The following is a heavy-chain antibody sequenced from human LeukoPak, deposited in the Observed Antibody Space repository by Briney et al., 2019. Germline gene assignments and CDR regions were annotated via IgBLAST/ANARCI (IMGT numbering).Heavy chain of an antibody. CDR1: GFTFTSSA. CDR3: AASGAVKYYYDSSGYYRSDYYYMDV. CDR2: IVVGSGNT. Sequence: GTSVKVSCKASGFTFTSSAMQWVRQARGQRLEWIGWIVVGSGNTNYAQKFQERVTITRDMSTSTAYMELSSLRSEDTAVYYCAASGAVKYYYDSSGYYRSDYYYMDVWGKGTTVTISS. D-gene: IGHD3-22*01. V-gene: IGHV1-58*02. J-gene: IGHJ6*03.